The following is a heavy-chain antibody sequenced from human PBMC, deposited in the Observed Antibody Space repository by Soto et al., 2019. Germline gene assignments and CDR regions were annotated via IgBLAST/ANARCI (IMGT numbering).Heavy chain of an antibody. Sequence: PGGSLRLSCSASGFTFSNYALHWVRQAPGTGLEYVSSIGTNGGSTFYAESVKGRFTISRDNSKNTLYLQMRSLGPEDTAVYYCVKPPAYYIDSYAYYPVWGQGTLVTVSS. D-gene: IGHD3-22*01. V-gene: IGHV3-64D*06. CDR3: VKPPAYYIDSYAYYPV. J-gene: IGHJ4*02. CDR2: IGTNGGST. CDR1: GFTFSNYA.